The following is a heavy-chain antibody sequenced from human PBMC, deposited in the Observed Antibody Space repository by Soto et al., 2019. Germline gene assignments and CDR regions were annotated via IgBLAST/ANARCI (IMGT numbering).Heavy chain of an antibody. V-gene: IGHV4-30-4*02. CDR2: IYYSGST. J-gene: IGHJ6*02. CDR1: GGSISSGDYY. D-gene: IGHD1-26*01. Sequence: SETLSLTCTVSGGSISSGDYYWSWIRQPPGKGLEWIGYIYYSGSTYYNPSLKSRVTISVDTSKNQVSLKLSSVIAADTAVYYCARALVGPTRHDYYYGMNVWGQGTTVTVSS. CDR3: ARALVGPTRHDYYYGMNV.